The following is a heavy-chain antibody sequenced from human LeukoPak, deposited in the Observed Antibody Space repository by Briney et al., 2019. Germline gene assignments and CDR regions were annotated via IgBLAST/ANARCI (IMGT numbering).Heavy chain of an antibody. Sequence: SETLSLTCTVSGGSISSGSYYWSWIRQPAGKGLEWIGRIYTSGSTNYNPSLKSRVTISVDTSKNQFSLKLSSVTAADTAVYYCARGHNDFWRGPSKFDPWGQGTLVTVSS. D-gene: IGHD3-3*01. CDR3: ARGHNDFWRGPSKFDP. J-gene: IGHJ5*02. CDR2: IYTSGST. CDR1: GGSISSGSYY. V-gene: IGHV4-61*02.